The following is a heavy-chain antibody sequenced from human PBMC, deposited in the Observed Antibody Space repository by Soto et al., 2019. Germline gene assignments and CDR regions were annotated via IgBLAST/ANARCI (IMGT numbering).Heavy chain of an antibody. CDR1: GGSFSSYY. D-gene: IGHD1-26*01. V-gene: IGHV4-34*01. Sequence: PSETLSLTCAVYGGSFSSYYWSWIRQPPGKGLEWIGEINHSGSTNYNPSLKSRVTISVDTSKNQFSLKLSSVTAADTAVYYCARWTILGATGMDAWGQGTTVTVSS. J-gene: IGHJ6*02. CDR3: ARWTILGATGMDA. CDR2: INHSGST.